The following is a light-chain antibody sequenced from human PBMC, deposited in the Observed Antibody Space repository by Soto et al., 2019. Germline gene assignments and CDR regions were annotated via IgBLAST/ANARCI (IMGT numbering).Light chain of an antibody. V-gene: IGKV2D-29*02. CDR3: MQSTQLPPT. CDR1: QSLLHITGETF. J-gene: IGKJ5*01. CDR2: EVS. Sequence: DVVMTQTPLSLSVAPGQPASISCKSSQSLLHITGETFLFWYLQKPGQSPQLLIYEVSTRVSGVPDRFSGSGSWTDFTLEISRVETDDVVIYYCMQSTQLPPTFGQGTRLGIE.